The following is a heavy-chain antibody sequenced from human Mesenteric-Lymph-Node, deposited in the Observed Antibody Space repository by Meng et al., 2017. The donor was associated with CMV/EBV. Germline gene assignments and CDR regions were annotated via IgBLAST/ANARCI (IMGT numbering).Heavy chain of an antibody. V-gene: IGHV1-18*01. D-gene: IGHD3-3*01. Sequence: ASVKVSCKASGYTFTSYGISWVRQAPGQGLEWMGWISAYNGNTNYAQKFQGRVTMTRDTSTSTVYMELSSLRSEDTAVYYCARDPHFITTPGANYFDYWGQGTLVTVSS. CDR2: ISAYNGNT. CDR1: GYTFTSYG. CDR3: ARDPHFITTPGANYFDY. J-gene: IGHJ4*02.